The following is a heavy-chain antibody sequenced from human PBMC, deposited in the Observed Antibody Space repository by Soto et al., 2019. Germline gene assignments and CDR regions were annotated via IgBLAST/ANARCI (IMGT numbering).Heavy chain of an antibody. J-gene: IGHJ6*02. CDR2: IYPGDSDT. Sequence: PGESLKISCKGSGYSFTSYWIGWVHQMPGKGLEWMGIIYPGDSDTRYSPSFQGQVTISADKSISTAYLQWSSLKASDTAMYYCARHAGYCSSTSCPYYYYGMDVWGQGTTVTVSS. CDR3: ARHAGYCSSTSCPYYYYGMDV. D-gene: IGHD2-2*01. CDR1: GYSFTSYW. V-gene: IGHV5-51*07.